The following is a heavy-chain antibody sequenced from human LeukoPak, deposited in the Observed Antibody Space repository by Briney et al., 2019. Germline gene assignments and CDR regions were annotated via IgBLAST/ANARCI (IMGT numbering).Heavy chain of an antibody. Sequence: GGSLRLSCAASGFTFSSYWMSWVRQAPGKGLEWVANIKQDGSDTYYLDSVKGRFTISRDNAKNSLYLQINSLRAENTAVYYCARVPAAGVQQSGYYYAMDVWGQGTTVTVSS. CDR3: ARVPAAGVQQSGYYYAMDV. CDR2: IKQDGSDT. D-gene: IGHD6-13*01. V-gene: IGHV3-7*03. J-gene: IGHJ6*02. CDR1: GFTFSSYW.